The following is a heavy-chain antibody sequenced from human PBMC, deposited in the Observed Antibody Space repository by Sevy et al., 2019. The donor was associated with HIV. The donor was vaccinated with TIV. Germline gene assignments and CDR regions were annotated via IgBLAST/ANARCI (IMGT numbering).Heavy chain of an antibody. CDR1: GFTFSSYE. V-gene: IGHV3-48*03. CDR3: ARGGRRIDVYNRKDAFDI. Sequence: GGSLRLSCAASGFTFSSYEMNWVRQAPGKGLEWLSHISSGGSSMLYADSVKGRFTISRDNAKNSLSLQMNSLRAEDTAVYYCARGGRRIDVYNRKDAFDIWGQGTMVTVSS. J-gene: IGHJ3*02. CDR2: ISSGGSSM. D-gene: IGHD1-20*01.